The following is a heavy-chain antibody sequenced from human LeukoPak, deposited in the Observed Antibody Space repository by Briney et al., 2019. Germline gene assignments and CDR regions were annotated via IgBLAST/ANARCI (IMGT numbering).Heavy chain of an antibody. CDR1: RYSISSGYY. Sequence: PSETLSLTCTVSRYSISSGYYWGWIRQPPGKGLEWIGSIYHSGSTYYNPSLKSRVTISVDMSKNQFSLKLSSVTAADTAVYYCARRVEMATITLLDFWGQGTLVTVSS. V-gene: IGHV4-38-2*02. D-gene: IGHD5-24*01. CDR3: ARRVEMATITLLDF. CDR2: IYHSGST. J-gene: IGHJ4*02.